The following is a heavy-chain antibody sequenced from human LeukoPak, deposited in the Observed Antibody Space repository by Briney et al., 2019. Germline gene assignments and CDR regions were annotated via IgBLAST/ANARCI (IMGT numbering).Heavy chain of an antibody. CDR2: IIPIFGTA. Sequence: SVKVSCKTSGGTFSRNAISWVRQAPGQGLEWMGGIIPIFGTADYPQNFQGRVTVTTDESASTAYMELNSLRSEDTAVYYCGTSGSHSGYYYYMDVWGKGTTVTVSS. CDR3: GTSGSHSGYYYYMDV. D-gene: IGHD1-26*01. V-gene: IGHV1-69*05. CDR1: GGTFSRNA. J-gene: IGHJ6*03.